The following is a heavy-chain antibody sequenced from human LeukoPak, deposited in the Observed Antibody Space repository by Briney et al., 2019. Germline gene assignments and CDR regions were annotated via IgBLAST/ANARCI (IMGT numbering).Heavy chain of an antibody. J-gene: IGHJ5*02. Sequence: PGRSLRLSCADSGLTFSSHAMHWVRQAPGKGLEWVANIKTDGSEKYYVDSVKGRFTISRDNAKNSLYLQMNSLRAEDTAVYYCARDYTGYFPWGQGTLVIVSS. CDR3: ARDYTGYFP. CDR2: IKTDGSEK. CDR1: GLTFSSHA. D-gene: IGHD3-9*01. V-gene: IGHV3-7*03.